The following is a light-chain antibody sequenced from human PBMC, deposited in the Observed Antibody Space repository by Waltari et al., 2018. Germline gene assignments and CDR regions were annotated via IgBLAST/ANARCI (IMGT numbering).Light chain of an antibody. Sequence: EIVLTQSPGTLPLSPGERATLPCRPSQSVGKYLAWYQQKPGQAPRLLIYHTSTRATGIPDRFSGSGSGTDFSLTISRLEPEDFAVYHCQMYVNLPATFGQGTKVEI. V-gene: IGKV3-20*01. CDR2: HTS. J-gene: IGKJ1*01. CDR1: QSVGKY. CDR3: QMYVNLPAT.